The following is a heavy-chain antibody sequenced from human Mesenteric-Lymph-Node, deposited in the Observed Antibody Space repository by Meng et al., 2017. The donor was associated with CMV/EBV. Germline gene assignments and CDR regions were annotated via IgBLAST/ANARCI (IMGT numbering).Heavy chain of an antibody. V-gene: IGHV3-23*03. CDR2: IYSDDSTT. CDR3: AKQYTNGWYFFDY. CDR1: GFTFSSYA. D-gene: IGHD6-19*01. J-gene: IGHJ4*02. Sequence: GESLKISCAASGFTFSSYAMSWVRQAPGKGLEWVSLIYSDDSTTYYAASVKGRFTISRDDSENTLYLQMNSLRADDTDVYYCAKQYTNGWYFFDYWGQGTLVTVSS.